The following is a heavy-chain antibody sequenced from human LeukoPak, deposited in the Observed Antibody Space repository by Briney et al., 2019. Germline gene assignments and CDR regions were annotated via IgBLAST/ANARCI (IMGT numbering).Heavy chain of an antibody. CDR2: IIPIFGTA. V-gene: IGHV1-69*13. J-gene: IGHJ6*03. D-gene: IGHD1-26*01. CDR3: APSRSYHYYYYMDV. CDR1: GGTFSSYA. Sequence: GASVKVSCKASGGTFSSYAISWVRQAPGQRLEWMGGIIPIFGTANYAQKFQGRVTITADESTSTAYMELSSLRSEDTAVYYCAPSRSYHYYYYMDVWGKGTTVTVSS.